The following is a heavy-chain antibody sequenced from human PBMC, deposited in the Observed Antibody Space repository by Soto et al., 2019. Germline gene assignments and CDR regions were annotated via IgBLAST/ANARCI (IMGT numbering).Heavy chain of an antibody. CDR1: GYTFTSYA. V-gene: IGHV1-3*01. D-gene: IGHD1-7*01. J-gene: IGHJ4*02. Sequence: QVQLVQSGAEVKKPGASVKVSCKASGYTFTSYAMHWVRQAPGQRLEWMGWINAGNGNTKYSQKFQGRVTITRDTSASTAYMDLSSLRSEDTAVYYCATERGNWKYKGGGGVSFDYWGQGTLVTVSS. CDR2: INAGNGNT. CDR3: ATERGNWKYKGGGGVSFDY.